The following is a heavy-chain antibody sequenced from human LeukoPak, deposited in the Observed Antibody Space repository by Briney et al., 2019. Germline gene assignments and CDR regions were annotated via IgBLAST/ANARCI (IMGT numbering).Heavy chain of an antibody. Sequence: ASVTVSCKVSGYTLTELSMHWLRQAPGKGLEWMGGFDPEDGETIYAQKFQGRVTMTEDTSTDTAYMELSSLRSEDTAVYYCATDKFLRVRGVQNDAFDIWGQGTMVTVSS. J-gene: IGHJ3*02. D-gene: IGHD3-10*01. CDR3: ATDKFLRVRGVQNDAFDI. V-gene: IGHV1-24*01. CDR2: FDPEDGET. CDR1: GYTLTELS.